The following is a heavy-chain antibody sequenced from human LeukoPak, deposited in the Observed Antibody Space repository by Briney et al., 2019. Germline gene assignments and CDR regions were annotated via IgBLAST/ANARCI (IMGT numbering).Heavy chain of an antibody. V-gene: IGHV3-33*01. J-gene: IGHJ2*01. CDR3: ARVNRGAYDYGDLYWYFDL. CDR1: GFTFSSYG. Sequence: GRSLRLSCAASGFTFSSYGMHWVRQAPAKGLEWVAVIWYDGSNKYYADSVKGRFTISRDNSKNTLYLQMNSLRAEDTAVYYCARVNRGAYDYGDLYWYFDLWGRGTLVTVSS. D-gene: IGHD4-17*01. CDR2: IWYDGSNK.